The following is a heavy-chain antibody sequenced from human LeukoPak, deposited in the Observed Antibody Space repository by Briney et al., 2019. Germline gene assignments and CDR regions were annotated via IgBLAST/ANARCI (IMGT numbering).Heavy chain of an antibody. CDR1: GGSISSGTW. J-gene: IGHJ5*02. V-gene: IGHV4-4*02. CDR2: VYHDGNT. Sequence: PSETLSLTCAVSGGSISSGTWWSWVRQPPGKGLEWIGEVYHDGNTKYSPSFRSRVTMSVDNSKSQFSLELSSVTAADTAVYYCASSNNYVWFDPWGQGALVTVSS. CDR3: ASSNNYVWFDP. D-gene: IGHD4-11*01.